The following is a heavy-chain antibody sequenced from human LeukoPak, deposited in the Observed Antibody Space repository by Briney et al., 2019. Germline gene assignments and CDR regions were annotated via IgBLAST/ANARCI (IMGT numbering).Heavy chain of an antibody. Sequence: SETLSLTCTVSGGSISSYYWSWIRQPPGKGLEWIAYISDIGSINYNPSLKSRVTISLDTSKNQFSLKLSSVTAADTAVYYCARHFVVVPAAAYWYFDLWGRGTLVTVSS. D-gene: IGHD2-2*01. CDR3: ARHFVVVPAAAYWYFDL. J-gene: IGHJ2*01. V-gene: IGHV4-59*08. CDR2: ISDIGSI. CDR1: GGSISSYY.